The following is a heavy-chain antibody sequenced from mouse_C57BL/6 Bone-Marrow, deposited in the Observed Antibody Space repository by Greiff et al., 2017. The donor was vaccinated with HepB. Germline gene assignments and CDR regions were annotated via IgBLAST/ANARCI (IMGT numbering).Heavy chain of an antibody. J-gene: IGHJ2*01. V-gene: IGHV1-22*01. CDR2: INPNNGGT. CDR1: GYTFTDYN. D-gene: IGHD1-1*01. CDR3: ARSGGLLLRY. Sequence: EVKLQQSGPELVKPGASVKMSCKASGYTFTDYNMHWVKQSHGKSLEWIGYINPNNGGTSYNQKFKGKATLTVNKSSSTAYMELRSLTSEDSAVYYCARSGGLLLRYWGQGTTLTVSS.